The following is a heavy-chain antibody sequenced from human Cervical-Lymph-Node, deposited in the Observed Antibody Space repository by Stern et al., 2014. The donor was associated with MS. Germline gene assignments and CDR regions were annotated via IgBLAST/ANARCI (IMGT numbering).Heavy chain of an antibody. D-gene: IGHD4-11*01. CDR3: ARGVTAVTNYVPNWCFDL. CDR1: GGSITNRDY. Sequence: QLQLQESGPGLVKPSETLSLTCTVSGGSITNRDYWGWIRQSPGKGLEWIGRVYYSGITYYRPSLKSRATISIDTARNQFLLRLTSVTATDTAVYFCARGVTAVTNYVPNWCFDLWGRGTLVTVSS. V-gene: IGHV4-39*02. J-gene: IGHJ2*01. CDR2: VYYSGIT.